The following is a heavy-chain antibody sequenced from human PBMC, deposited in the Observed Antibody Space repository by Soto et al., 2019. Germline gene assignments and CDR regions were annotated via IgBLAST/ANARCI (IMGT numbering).Heavy chain of an antibody. CDR1: VGSISSGGYY. D-gene: IGHD3-10*01. J-gene: IGHJ4*01. CDR2: IYYSGST. Sequence: PSETLSITCTFSVGSISSGGYYWSWIRQHPGKGLEWIGYIYYSGSTYYNPSLKSRVTISVDTSKNQFSLKLSSVTAADTAVYYCARLPYYYGSGSSYYFDYWGHGTMVTVSS. V-gene: IGHV4-31*03. CDR3: ARLPYYYGSGSSYYFDY.